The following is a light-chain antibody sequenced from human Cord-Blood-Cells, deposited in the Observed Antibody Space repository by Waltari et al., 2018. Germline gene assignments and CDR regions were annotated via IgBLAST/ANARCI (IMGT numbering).Light chain of an antibody. CDR3: CSYAGSSTYV. J-gene: IGLJ1*01. Sequence: SALTQPASVSGSPGHSITISSTGPSSHACSSNLTSWYQPHPGKAPKLMIYEGSKRPSGVSNRFSGSKSGNTASLTISGLQAEDEADYYCCSYAGSSTYVFGTGTKVTVL. V-gene: IGLV2-23*01. CDR2: EGS. CDR1: SSHACSSNL.